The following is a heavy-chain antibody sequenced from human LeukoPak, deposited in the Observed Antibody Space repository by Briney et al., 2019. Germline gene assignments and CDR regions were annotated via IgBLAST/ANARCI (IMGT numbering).Heavy chain of an antibody. V-gene: IGHV1-8*01. D-gene: IGHD6-6*01. CDR3: ARLDSSSSGRGFDY. Sequence: GASVKVSCKASRYTFTSYDINWVRQATGQGLEWMGWMNPNSGNTGYAQKFQGRVTMTRNTSISTAYMELSSLRSEDTAVYYCARLDSSSSGRGFDYWGQGTLVTVSS. CDR1: RYTFTSYD. CDR2: MNPNSGNT. J-gene: IGHJ4*02.